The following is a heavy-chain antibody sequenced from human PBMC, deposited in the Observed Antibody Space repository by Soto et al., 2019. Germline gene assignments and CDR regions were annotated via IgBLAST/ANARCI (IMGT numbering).Heavy chain of an antibody. V-gene: IGHV4-30-4*01. D-gene: IGHD3-22*01. Sequence: QVQLQESGPGLVKPSQTLSLTCTVSGGSISSGDYYWSWIRQPPGKGLEWIGYIYYSGSTYYNPSLKSRVTISVDTSKNQFSLKLSSVTAADTAVYYCARAGKTYYDDSSGYNSYYYGMDVWGQGNTVTVSS. CDR1: GGSISSGDYY. J-gene: IGHJ6*02. CDR2: IYYSGST. CDR3: ARAGKTYYDDSSGYNSYYYGMDV.